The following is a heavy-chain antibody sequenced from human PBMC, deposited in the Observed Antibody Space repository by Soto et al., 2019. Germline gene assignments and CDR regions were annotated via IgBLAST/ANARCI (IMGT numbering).Heavy chain of an antibody. CDR3: DNGGWLGD. CDR1: GFTFSNNW. J-gene: IGHJ4*02. CDR2: IKSDGSVT. Sequence: EVQLVESGGDLVQSGGSLRLSCAASGFTFSNNWMHWARQGPGKGLEWVSHIKSDGSVTMYADSVKGRFTISRDNAKKTLYLQMNSLRDEDTAMYYCDNGGWLGDWGQGTLVTVSS. D-gene: IGHD2-8*01. V-gene: IGHV3-74*03.